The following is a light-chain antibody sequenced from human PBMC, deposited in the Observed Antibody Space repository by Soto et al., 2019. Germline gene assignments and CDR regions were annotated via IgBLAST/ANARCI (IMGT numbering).Light chain of an antibody. Sequence: QSVLTQPPSASGTPGQGVPISCSGGRSDIGGNAINWYQHLPGTAPKLLVYNTSQRPSGVPDRFSGSKSGASASLAISGLESEDEADYYCATWDDSRSSYVFGTGTKLTVL. CDR2: NTS. CDR1: RSDIGGNA. J-gene: IGLJ1*01. V-gene: IGLV1-44*01. CDR3: ATWDDSRSSYV.